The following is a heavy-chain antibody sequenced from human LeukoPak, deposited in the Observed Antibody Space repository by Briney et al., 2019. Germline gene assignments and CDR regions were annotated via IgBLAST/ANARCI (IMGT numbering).Heavy chain of an antibody. Sequence: SETLSLTCAVYGGSISSYYWSWIRQPPGKGLEWIGYIYYTGSTNYNPSLKSRVTISVDTSKNQFSLKLSSVTAADTAVYYCARRYYYDSSSYYYNAFDIWGQGTMVTVSS. D-gene: IGHD3-22*01. V-gene: IGHV4-59*08. CDR2: IYYTGST. CDR3: ARRYYYDSSSYYYNAFDI. CDR1: GGSISSYY. J-gene: IGHJ3*02.